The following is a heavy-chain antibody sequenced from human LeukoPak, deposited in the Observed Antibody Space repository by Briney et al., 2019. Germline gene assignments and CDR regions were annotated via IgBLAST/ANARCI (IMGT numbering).Heavy chain of an antibody. J-gene: IGHJ4*02. V-gene: IGHV3-21*01. CDR3: ARDRESSSKGHFDY. D-gene: IGHD2-15*01. CDR1: GFTFSSYS. Sequence: GGSLRLSCAASGFTFSSYSMNWVRQAPGKGLEWVSSISSSSSYIYYADSVKGRFTISRDNAKNSLYLQMNSLRAEDTAVYYCARDRESSSKGHFDYWGQGTLVTVSS. CDR2: ISSSSSYI.